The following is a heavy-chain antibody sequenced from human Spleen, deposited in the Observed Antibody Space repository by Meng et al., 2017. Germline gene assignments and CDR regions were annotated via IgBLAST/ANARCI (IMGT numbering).Heavy chain of an antibody. Sequence: SETLSLTCTVSGVSISSGVYYYSWIRQPAGKGLEWIGRISTSGSTHYNPSLKSRVLISIDTSTNGFSLKLSSVTAADTAIYFCAKIPAVLLYYGERNLYGLDVWGQGTTVTVSS. CDR2: ISTSGST. J-gene: IGHJ6*02. V-gene: IGHV4-61*02. CDR3: AKIPAVLLYYGERNLYGLDV. D-gene: IGHD3-3*01. CDR1: GVSISSGVYY.